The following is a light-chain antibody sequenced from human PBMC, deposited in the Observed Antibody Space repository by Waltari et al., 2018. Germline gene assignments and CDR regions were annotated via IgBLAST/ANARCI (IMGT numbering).Light chain of an antibody. J-gene: IGKJ4*01. CDR2: CAS. Sequence: DIMITQSRHPLEESVAQWLTITGTSCQNVLYDSNNKNYLAWYQQKPGQPPKLLMYCASTRESGVPDRFSGSGSGTDFTLTISSLQAEDVAVYYCQQYYSTPLTFGGGTKVEIK. CDR1: QNVLYDSNNKNY. V-gene: IGKV4-1*01. CDR3: QQYYSTPLT.